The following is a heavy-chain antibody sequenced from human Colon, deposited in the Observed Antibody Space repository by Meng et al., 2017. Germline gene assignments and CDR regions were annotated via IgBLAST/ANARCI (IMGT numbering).Heavy chain of an antibody. Sequence: EVQLVEPGGGLVAPWGSLRLCCAASGFFLYNYRMTGVRQAPGKGMEWVSVIDYGGNSTYYEDSVKGRVNISRDNAKNSVSLQMNNLRAEDTAVYYCVREEYDPRDFWGQGTLVTVSS. CDR3: VREEYDPRDF. CDR2: IDYGGNST. CDR1: GFFLYNYR. D-gene: IGHD3-16*01. V-gene: IGHV3-21*01. J-gene: IGHJ4*02.